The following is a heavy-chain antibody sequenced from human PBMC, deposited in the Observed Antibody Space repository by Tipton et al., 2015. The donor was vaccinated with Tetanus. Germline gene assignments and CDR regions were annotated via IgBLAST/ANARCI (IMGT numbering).Heavy chain of an antibody. CDR1: TLTFSDYW. V-gene: IGHV3-74*01. D-gene: IGHD3-10*01. CDR3: ATGAGYYYDS. CDR2: VNGDGSVT. Sequence: SLRLSCAASTLTFSDYWMHWVRQAPGRGLVWLSRVNGDGSVTKYADSVKGRFTIARDNAKNTLYLQMSSLRPDDTAVYYCATGAGYYYDSWGQGTLVTVSS. J-gene: IGHJ4*02.